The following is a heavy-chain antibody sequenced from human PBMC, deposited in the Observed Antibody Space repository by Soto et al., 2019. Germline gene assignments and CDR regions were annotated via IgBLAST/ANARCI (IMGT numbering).Heavy chain of an antibody. CDR3: ARTGPYYDSRGPLGYGMDV. V-gene: IGHV1-69*13. J-gene: IGHJ6*02. CDR2: IIPISGTT. CDR1: GGTFSSYA. D-gene: IGHD3-22*01. Sequence: ASVNVSCKASGGTFSSYAISWVRQASGRGLEWMGGIIPISGTTNYAQKLQGRVTITADESTNTAYVELSSLRSEDTAVYYCARTGPYYDSRGPLGYGMDVWGQGTTVTVSS.